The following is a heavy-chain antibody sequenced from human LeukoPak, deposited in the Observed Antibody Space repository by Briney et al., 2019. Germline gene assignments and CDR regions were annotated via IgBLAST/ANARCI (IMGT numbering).Heavy chain of an antibody. CDR2: ISYGESNE. J-gene: IGHJ4*02. CDR1: GFTFRNYA. D-gene: IGHD4-23*01. V-gene: IGHV3-30*04. Sequence: GGSLRLSCAASGFTFRNYAMHWVRQAPGKGLEWVAVISYGESNEYYTDSVKGRFTISRDNSKNTLYLQMNSLRTEDTAVYYCAKSGNNRFDYWGQGTLVTVSS. CDR3: AKSGNNRFDY.